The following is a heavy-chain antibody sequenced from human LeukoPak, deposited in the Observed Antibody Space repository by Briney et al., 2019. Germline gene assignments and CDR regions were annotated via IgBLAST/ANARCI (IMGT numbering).Heavy chain of an antibody. D-gene: IGHD6-13*01. CDR2: ISPYNGNT. CDR3: PRDLGGIAGAVGAFDI. CDR1: GYTFTSYG. Sequence: ASVKVSCTASGYTFTSYGISWVRQAPGQGLEWMGGISPYNGNTNYAQKLQGRVTMTTDTSTSTAYMELRRRRSDDTAVYYCPRDLGGIAGAVGAFDIWGEGAMVTVSS. J-gene: IGHJ3*02. V-gene: IGHV1-18*04.